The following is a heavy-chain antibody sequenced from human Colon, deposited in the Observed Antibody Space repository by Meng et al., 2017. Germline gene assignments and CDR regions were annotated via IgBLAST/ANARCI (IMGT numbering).Heavy chain of an antibody. D-gene: IGHD4-17*01. CDR2: TSYDASNK. Sequence: QGQLVGTGEAVSKPGRSLVLSCEASGFTLSNYAMHWVRQAPGKGLEWVAITSYDASNKFYADSVKGRFTISRDNSKNTLYLQMNSLRAEDTAIYYCARDLTRDYFYGMDVWGQGTLVTVSS. J-gene: IGHJ6*02. CDR1: GFTLSNYA. V-gene: IGHV3-30*01. CDR3: ARDLTRDYFYGMDV.